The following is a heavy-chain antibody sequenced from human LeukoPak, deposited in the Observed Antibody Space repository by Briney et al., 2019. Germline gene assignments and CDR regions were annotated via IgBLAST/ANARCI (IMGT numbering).Heavy chain of an antibody. CDR1: GYSISSGYY. CDR2: IYHSGST. D-gene: IGHD6-19*01. V-gene: IGHV4-38-2*01. Sequence: SETLSLTCAVSGYSISSGYYWGWIRQPPGKGLEWIGNIYHSGSTYYNPSLKSRVTISLDTSKNQFSLKLSSVTAADTAVYYCARSQWLPRDAFDIWGQGTMVTVSS. CDR3: ARSQWLPRDAFDI. J-gene: IGHJ3*02.